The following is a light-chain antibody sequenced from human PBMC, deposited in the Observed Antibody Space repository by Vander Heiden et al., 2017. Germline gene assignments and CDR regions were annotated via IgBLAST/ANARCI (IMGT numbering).Light chain of an antibody. V-gene: IGKV3-15*01. CDR3: QHYNNLPLT. J-gene: IGKJ4*01. CDR1: QSVSGN. Sequence: EIVMTQSPATLSVSPGERATHSCRASQSVSGNLAWYQQKPGQAPRLLMYGASTRATGIPARFSGSGSGTEFTLTISSLQSEDFAVYYCQHYNNLPLTFGGGTKVQI. CDR2: GAS.